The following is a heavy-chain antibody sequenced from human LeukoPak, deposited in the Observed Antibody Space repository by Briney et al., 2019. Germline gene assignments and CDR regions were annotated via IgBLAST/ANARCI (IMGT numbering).Heavy chain of an antibody. CDR3: ARFPYYYDRITGAFDI. CDR2: IKQDGSEK. CDR1: GFTFSSYW. V-gene: IGHV3-7*01. D-gene: IGHD3-22*01. J-gene: IGHJ3*02. Sequence: PGGSLRLSCAASGFTFSSYWMSWVRQAPGKGLEWVANIKQDGSEKCYVDSVKGRFTISRDNAKNSLYLQMNSLRAEDTAVYYCARFPYYYDRITGAFDIWGQGTMVTVSS.